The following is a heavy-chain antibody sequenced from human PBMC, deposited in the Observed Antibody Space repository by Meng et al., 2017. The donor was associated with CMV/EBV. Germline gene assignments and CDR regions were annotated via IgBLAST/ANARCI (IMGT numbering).Heavy chain of an antibody. V-gene: IGHV1-18*01. Sequence: ASVKVSCKASGYTFTSYGISWVRQAPGQGLEWMGWISAYNGNTNYAQKLQGRVTMTTDTSTSTAYMELRSLRSDDTAVYYCAREGHLDQNYYGMDVWGQGTTVTVSS. CDR1: GYTFTSYG. D-gene: IGHD2-2*03. CDR3: AREGHLDQNYYGMDV. J-gene: IGHJ6*02. CDR2: ISAYNGNT.